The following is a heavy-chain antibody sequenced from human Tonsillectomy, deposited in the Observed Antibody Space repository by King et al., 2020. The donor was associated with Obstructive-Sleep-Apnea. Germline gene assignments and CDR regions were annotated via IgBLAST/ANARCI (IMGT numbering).Heavy chain of an antibody. Sequence: TLKESGPALVNPTQTLTLTCTFSGFSLTTSGIFVSWIRQPPGKALEWLARVDWEDDKYYSTSLKTRLSISKDTSKNQVVLTMTNMDPVDTATYYCDGTRRCQWSTSYFDYWGPGKLVTVSS. V-gene: IGHV2-70*11. CDR3: DGTRRCQWSTSYFDY. CDR1: GFSLTTSGIF. CDR2: VDWEDDK. D-gene: IGHD2-15*01. J-gene: IGHJ4*02.